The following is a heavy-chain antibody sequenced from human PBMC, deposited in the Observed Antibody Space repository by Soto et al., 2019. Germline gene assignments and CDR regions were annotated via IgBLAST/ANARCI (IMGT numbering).Heavy chain of an antibody. CDR3: ASEGDIVVVPAAIDY. CDR1: GFTFSSYW. Sequence: LSLTCAASGFTFSSYWMSWVRQAPGKGLEWVANIKQDGSEKYYVDSVKGRFTISRDNAKNSLYLQMNSLRAEDTAVYYCASEGDIVVVPAAIDYWGQGTLVTVSS. J-gene: IGHJ4*02. CDR2: IKQDGSEK. V-gene: IGHV3-7*01. D-gene: IGHD2-2*01.